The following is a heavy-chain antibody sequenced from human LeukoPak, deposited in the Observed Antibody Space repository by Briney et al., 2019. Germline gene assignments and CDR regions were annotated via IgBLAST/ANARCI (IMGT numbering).Heavy chain of an antibody. D-gene: IGHD6-13*01. J-gene: IGHJ4*02. CDR3: TTIAAAGLDY. Sequence: PGGSLRLSCAASGFTFSGSAMHWVRQASGKGLEWVGRIRSKANSYATAYAASVKGRFTISRDDSKNTAYLQMNSLKTEDTAVYYCTTIAAAGLDYWGQGTLVTVSS. V-gene: IGHV3-73*01. CDR1: GFTFSGSA. CDR2: IRSKANSYAT.